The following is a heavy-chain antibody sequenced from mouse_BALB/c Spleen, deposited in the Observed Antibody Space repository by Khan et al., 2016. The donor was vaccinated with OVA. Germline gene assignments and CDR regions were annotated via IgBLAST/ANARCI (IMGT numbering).Heavy chain of an antibody. Sequence: EVELVESGGGLVKPGGSLKLSCAASGFTFSSYAMSWVRQTPEKRLEWVATINSDGIYTYYPHSVKGRLTISRDNAKNTLYLQMSSLRSEDTAMYYCARQNFGPFAYWGQGTLVTVSA. CDR2: INSDGIYT. V-gene: IGHV5-9-3*01. CDR1: GFTFSSYA. CDR3: ARQNFGPFAY. J-gene: IGHJ3*01.